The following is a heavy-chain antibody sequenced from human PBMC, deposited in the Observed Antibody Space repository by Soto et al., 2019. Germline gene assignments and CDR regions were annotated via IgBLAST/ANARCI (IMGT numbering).Heavy chain of an antibody. CDR3: ARHSGWYDYYYYYGMDV. Sequence: SETLSLTCTVSGGSISSSSYYWGWIRQPPGKGLEWIGSIYYSGSTYYNPSLKSRVTISVDTSKNQFSLKLSSVTAADTAVYYCARHSGWYDYYYYYGMDVWGQGTKVTVSS. V-gene: IGHV4-39*01. CDR2: IYYSGST. D-gene: IGHD6-19*01. CDR1: GGSISSSSYY. J-gene: IGHJ6*02.